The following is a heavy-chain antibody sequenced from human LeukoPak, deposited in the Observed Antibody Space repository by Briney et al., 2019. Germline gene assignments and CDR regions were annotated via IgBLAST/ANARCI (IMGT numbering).Heavy chain of an antibody. V-gene: IGHV4-59*01. CDR1: GGSFSGYY. CDR2: IYYSGST. J-gene: IGHJ6*02. D-gene: IGHD2-21*02. CDR3: ARALITPVVTAISHSPDYGMDV. Sequence: SETLSLTCAVYGGSFSGYYWSWIRQPPGKGLEWIGYIYYSGSTNYNPSLKSRVTISVDTSKNQFSLKLSSVTAADTAVYYCARALITPVVTAISHSPDYGMDVWGQGTTVTVSS.